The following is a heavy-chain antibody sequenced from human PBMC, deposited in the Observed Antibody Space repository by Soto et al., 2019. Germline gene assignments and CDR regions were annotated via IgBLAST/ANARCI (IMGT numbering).Heavy chain of an antibody. CDR2: IKPSDGTP. V-gene: IGHV1-46*01. D-gene: IGHD2-15*01. CDR1: GYSFTRYY. Sequence: QVQLVQSGAEVKKPGASVKVSCKAFGYSFTRYYMHWVRQAPGLGFKWMGIIKPSDGTPSYAQKFKGRVTVTRDTSTSTVDMQMSSLRSEDKAVYYCARVECGGGRCSHFDYWGQGTLVAVSS. CDR3: ARVECGGGRCSHFDY. J-gene: IGHJ4*02.